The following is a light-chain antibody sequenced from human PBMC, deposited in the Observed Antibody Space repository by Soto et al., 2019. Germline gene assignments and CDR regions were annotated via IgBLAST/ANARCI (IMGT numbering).Light chain of an antibody. J-gene: IGKJ1*01. CDR2: GAS. CDR1: QSISSN. Sequence: EIVMTQSPATLSVSPGERATLSCRASQSISSNLAWYQQKPGQAPRLLIYGASTRATGIPARFSGSGSGTEFTLTISSLQSEDFAVYCCQQYGSSPRTFGQGTMV. V-gene: IGKV3-15*01. CDR3: QQYGSSPRT.